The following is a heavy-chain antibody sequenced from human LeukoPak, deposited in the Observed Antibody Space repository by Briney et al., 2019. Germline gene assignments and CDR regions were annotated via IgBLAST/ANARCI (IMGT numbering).Heavy chain of an antibody. J-gene: IGHJ4*02. V-gene: IGHV3-7*01. Sequence: GGSLRLSCAASGFTFTSYWMSWVRQAPGKGLEWVANIKKDGSEKYYVDSVKGRFTISRDNAKTALYLQMNSLRAEDTAVYYCASIGGYWGQGTLVTVSS. CDR3: ASIGGY. CDR2: IKKDGSEK. D-gene: IGHD1-26*01. CDR1: GFTFTSYW.